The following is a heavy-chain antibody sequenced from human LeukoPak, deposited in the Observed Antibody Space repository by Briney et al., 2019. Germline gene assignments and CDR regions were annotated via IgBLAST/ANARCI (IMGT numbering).Heavy chain of an antibody. D-gene: IGHD4-11*01. V-gene: IGHV3-30*02. Sequence: PGGSLRLSCAASGFTFSNFGMHWVRQAPGKGLEWVAFIRYDGSNKYYEDSLKGRFTISRDNAKNSQYLQMNSLRAEDTAVYYCARPADYIPYYMDVWGKGTTVTVSS. CDR2: IRYDGSNK. J-gene: IGHJ6*03. CDR3: ARPADYIPYYMDV. CDR1: GFTFSNFG.